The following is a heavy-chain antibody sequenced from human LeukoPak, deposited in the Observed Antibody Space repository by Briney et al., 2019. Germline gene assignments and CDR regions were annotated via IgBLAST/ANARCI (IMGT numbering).Heavy chain of an antibody. J-gene: IGHJ4*02. Sequence: TGGSLRLSCAASGFTFSSYEMNWVRQAPGEGLEWVSYISSSGSTIYYADSVKGRFTISRDNAKNSLYLQMNSLRAEDTAVYYCARADWNYVFVDYWGQGTLVTVSS. CDR1: GFTFSSYE. V-gene: IGHV3-48*03. CDR3: ARADWNYVFVDY. D-gene: IGHD1-7*01. CDR2: ISSSGSTI.